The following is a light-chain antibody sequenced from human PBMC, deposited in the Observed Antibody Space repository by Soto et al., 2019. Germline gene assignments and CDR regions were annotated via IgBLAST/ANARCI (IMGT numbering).Light chain of an antibody. CDR2: DAS. CDR1: QSISSW. V-gene: IGKV1-5*01. J-gene: IGKJ1*01. Sequence: DIQMTQSPSTLSASVVDRVTITFLASQSISSWLAWYQQKPGKAPKLLIYDASSLESGVPSRFSGSGSGTEFTLTIRSLQPDDFATYSGQQYNSYWWTFGQGTKGDNK. CDR3: QQYNSYWWT.